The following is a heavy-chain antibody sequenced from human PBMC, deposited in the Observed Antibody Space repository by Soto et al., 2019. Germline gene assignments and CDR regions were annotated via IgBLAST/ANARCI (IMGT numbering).Heavy chain of an antibody. CDR1: GFTFSSYG. Sequence: PGGSLRLSCAASGFTFSSYGMHWVRQAPGKGLEWVAVIWYDGSNKYYADSVKGRFTISRDNSKNTLYLQMNSLRVEDTAVYYCARGTNYGDPPFDYWGQGTLVTVSS. CDR2: IWYDGSNK. D-gene: IGHD4-17*01. J-gene: IGHJ4*02. V-gene: IGHV3-33*01. CDR3: ARGTNYGDPPFDY.